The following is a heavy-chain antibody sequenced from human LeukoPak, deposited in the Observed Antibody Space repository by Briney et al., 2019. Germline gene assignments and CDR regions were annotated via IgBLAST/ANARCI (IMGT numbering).Heavy chain of an antibody. Sequence: GRSPRLSCAASGFTFSSYGMHWVRQAPGKGLEWVAVIWYDGSNKYYADSVKGRFTISRDNSKNTLYLQMNGLRAEDTAVYYCARDQAAAGPFDYWGQGTLVTVSS. D-gene: IGHD6-13*01. J-gene: IGHJ4*02. CDR1: GFTFSSYG. V-gene: IGHV3-33*01. CDR3: ARDQAAAGPFDY. CDR2: IWYDGSNK.